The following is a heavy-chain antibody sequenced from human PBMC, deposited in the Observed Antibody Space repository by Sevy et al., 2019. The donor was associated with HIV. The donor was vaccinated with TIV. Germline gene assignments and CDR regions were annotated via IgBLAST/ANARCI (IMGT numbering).Heavy chain of an antibody. CDR2: IGRTGSDM. CDR3: VGGNDREY. CDR1: GFTFTYAW. J-gene: IGHJ4*02. D-gene: IGHD3-22*01. V-gene: IGHV3-21*01. Sequence: GGSLRLSCAASGFTFTYAWMSWVRQAPGKGLEWLSSIGRTGSDMYYGDSLRGRFTISRDNARDSVFLQMNSLRVEDTGVYYCVGGNDREYWGRGTLVTVSS.